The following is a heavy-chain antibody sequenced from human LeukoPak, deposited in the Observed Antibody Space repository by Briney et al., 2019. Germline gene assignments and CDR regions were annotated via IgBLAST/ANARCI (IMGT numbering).Heavy chain of an antibody. Sequence: GGSXRXSXAXXGFXFNSYAMSWVRQAPGKGLEWVSAISGNGGRTYYADSVKGRFTTSRDNSKNTLNLQMHRLRVEDTAVYYCTRAMWDSSGYPIDYWGQGSLVTVSS. CDR2: ISGNGGRT. CDR1: GFXFNSYA. D-gene: IGHD3-22*01. J-gene: IGHJ4*02. CDR3: TRAMWDSSGYPIDY. V-gene: IGHV3-23*01.